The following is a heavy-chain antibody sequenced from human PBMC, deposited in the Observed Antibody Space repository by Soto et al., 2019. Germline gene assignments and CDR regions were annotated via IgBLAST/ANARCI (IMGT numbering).Heavy chain of an antibody. Sequence: QVQLVQSGAEVKKPGSSVKVSCKASGGTFSNYALISWVRQAPGQGLEWMGGIIPIDATVNYAQKFQGRITITADESTTIVYMDLGSLRSEDTAMHYCARDLLGFGYTYGDVWGQGTTVTVSS. CDR3: ARDLLGFGYTYGDV. V-gene: IGHV1-69*12. J-gene: IGHJ6*01. CDR1: GGTFSNYA. D-gene: IGHD3-10*01. CDR2: IIPIDATV.